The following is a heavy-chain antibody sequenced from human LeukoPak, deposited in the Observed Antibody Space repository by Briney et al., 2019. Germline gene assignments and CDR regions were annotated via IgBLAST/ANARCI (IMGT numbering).Heavy chain of an antibody. D-gene: IGHD2/OR15-2a*01. CDR1: GFSFSGSA. V-gene: IGHV3-73*01. CDR2: IISQADSYAT. Sequence: GGSLRLSCAASGFSFSGSAIHWVRQTSGKGLEWIGRIISQADSYATAYSVSVKGRFSISRDDSKNTVYLQMNSLRAEDTAVYYYTAHLLYCNTTDCAPRGFDPWGQGTLVTVSS. J-gene: IGHJ5*02. CDR3: TAHLLYCNTTDCAPRGFDP.